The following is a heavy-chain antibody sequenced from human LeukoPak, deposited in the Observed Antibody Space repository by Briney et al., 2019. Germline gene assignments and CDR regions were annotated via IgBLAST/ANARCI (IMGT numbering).Heavy chain of an antibody. D-gene: IGHD3-10*01. V-gene: IGHV3-74*03. Sequence: GGSLRLSCAVSGFTVSTCCMHWVRQAPGRELVWVSRFDLDGTSTTYADSVKGRFTISRDNSRSTLYLQMNSLRPEDTAIYYCAREGYYGSGSPPSLYFDYWGQGTLVTVSS. J-gene: IGHJ4*02. CDR3: AREGYYGSGSPPSLYFDY. CDR1: GFTVSTCC. CDR2: FDLDGTST.